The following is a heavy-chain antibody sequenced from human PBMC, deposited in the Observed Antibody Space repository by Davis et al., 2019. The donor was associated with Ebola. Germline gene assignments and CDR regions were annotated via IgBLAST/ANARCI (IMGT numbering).Heavy chain of an antibody. CDR2: INPNSGGT. CDR1: GYSFTGYY. CDR3: AREGLLWFGELVADWFDP. V-gene: IGHV1-2*06. D-gene: IGHD3-10*01. Sequence: AASVKVSCKASGYSFTGYYMHWVRQGPGQGPEWMGRINPNSGGTNYAQKFQGRVTMTRDTSISTAYMELSRLRSDDTAVYYCAREGLLWFGELVADWFDPWGRGTLVTVSS. J-gene: IGHJ5*02.